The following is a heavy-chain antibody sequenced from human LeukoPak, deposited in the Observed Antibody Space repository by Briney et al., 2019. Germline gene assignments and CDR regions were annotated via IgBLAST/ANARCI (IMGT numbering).Heavy chain of an antibody. CDR1: GYTFTGYY. Sequence: GASVKVSCKASGYTFTGYYMHWVRQAPGQGLEWMGWINPNTGGTNYAQKFQGRVTMTRDTSISTAYMELSRLRSDDTAVYYCASYRIAAAGTGAFDIWGQGTMVTVSS. J-gene: IGHJ3*02. V-gene: IGHV1-2*02. CDR2: INPNTGGT. D-gene: IGHD6-13*01. CDR3: ASYRIAAAGTGAFDI.